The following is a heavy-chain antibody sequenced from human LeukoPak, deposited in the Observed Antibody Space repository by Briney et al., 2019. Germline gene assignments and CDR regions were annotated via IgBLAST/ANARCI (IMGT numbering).Heavy chain of an antibody. CDR3: ARITASGGDY. Sequence: GGSLRLSCAASGFTFSSYSMNWVRQAPGKGLEWVSSISSRSSYIYYADSVKGRFTISRDNAKNSLYLQMNSLRAGDTAVYYCARITASGGDYWGQGTLVTVSS. D-gene: IGHD3-10*01. CDR2: ISSRSSYI. J-gene: IGHJ4*02. V-gene: IGHV3-21*01. CDR1: GFTFSSYS.